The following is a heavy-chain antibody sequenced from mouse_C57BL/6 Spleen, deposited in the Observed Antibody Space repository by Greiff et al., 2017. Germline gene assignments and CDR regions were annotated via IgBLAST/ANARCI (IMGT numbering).Heavy chain of an antibody. J-gene: IGHJ2*01. CDR3: ARSHYYGSSYFDY. CDR1: GYTFTDYY. Sequence: EVQLQQPGPELVKPGASVKISCKASGYTFTDYYMNWVKQSHGKSLEWIGDINPNNGGTSYNQKFKGKATLTVDKSSSTAYMELRSLTSEDSAVYYCARSHYYGSSYFDYWGQGTTLTVSS. CDR2: INPNNGGT. D-gene: IGHD1-1*01. V-gene: IGHV1-26*01.